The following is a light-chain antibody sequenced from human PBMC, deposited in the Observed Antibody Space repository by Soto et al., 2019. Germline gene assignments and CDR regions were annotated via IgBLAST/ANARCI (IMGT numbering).Light chain of an antibody. CDR1: QNIDRW. Sequence: DIQMTQSPSTLSESVGDRVTITCRASQNIDRWLAWYQQKPGKAPNLLIYGASNLESGVPSRFSGSGSGTEFTLTISSLRPDDFATYYCQQYNSYPWTFGQGTKVEIK. CDR2: GAS. CDR3: QQYNSYPWT. V-gene: IGKV1-5*03. J-gene: IGKJ1*01.